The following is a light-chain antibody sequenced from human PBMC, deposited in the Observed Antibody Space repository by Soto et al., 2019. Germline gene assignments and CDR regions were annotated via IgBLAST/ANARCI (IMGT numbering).Light chain of an antibody. CDR3: QQYGSSPPFT. V-gene: IGKV3-20*01. CDR1: QSVNSNH. CDR2: GAS. Sequence: EIVLTQSPGTLSLSPGERATLSCRASQSVNSNHLAWYQQKPGRAPRLLIDGASSRATGIPDRFSGSGSGTDFTLTISRLEPEDFAVYYCQQYGSSPPFTFGQGTKVDIK. J-gene: IGKJ1*01.